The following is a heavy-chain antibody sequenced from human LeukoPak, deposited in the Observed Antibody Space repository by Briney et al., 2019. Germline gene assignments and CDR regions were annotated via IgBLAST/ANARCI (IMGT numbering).Heavy chain of an antibody. CDR3: ARLLGTATTYDY. Sequence: PGGSLTLSCEASGFTFSTHWMSWVRQAPGKGLKWVASINPDGSQKYYLDSVKGRFTVSRDNTKNSLYLQMYSLGAEDTAVYYCARLLGTATTYDYWGQGTLVTVSS. CDR2: INPDGSQK. D-gene: IGHD5-24*01. CDR1: GFTFSTHW. V-gene: IGHV3-7*01. J-gene: IGHJ4*02.